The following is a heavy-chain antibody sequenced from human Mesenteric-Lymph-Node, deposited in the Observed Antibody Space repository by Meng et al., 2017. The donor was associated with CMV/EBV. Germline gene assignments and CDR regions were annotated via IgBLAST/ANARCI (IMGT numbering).Heavy chain of an antibody. CDR2: INHSGST. CDR3: ARDYYGSGSSPRTPQQLYNWFDP. D-gene: IGHD3-10*01. J-gene: IGHJ5*02. CDR1: YY. V-gene: IGHV4-34*01. Sequence: YYWSRIRQTPGKGLEWIGEINHSGSTNYNPSLKSRVTISVDTSKNQFSLKLSSVTAADTAVYYCARDYYGSGSSPRTPQQLYNWFDPWGQGTLVTVSS.